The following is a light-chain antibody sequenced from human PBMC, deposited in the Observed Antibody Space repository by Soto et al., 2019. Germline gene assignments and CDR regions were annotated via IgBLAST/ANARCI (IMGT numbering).Light chain of an antibody. CDR2: HAT. V-gene: IGKV3-11*01. Sequence: EIILTQSPATLSLSPGERATLSCRASQSVDRSLGWYQEKPGQAPRLLVYHATHRATGIPARFSGSGSGTDFTLNIDSVEADDFAVYYCQHYKNWPPITFGKGTRLDIK. CDR1: QSVDRS. J-gene: IGKJ5*01. CDR3: QHYKNWPPIT.